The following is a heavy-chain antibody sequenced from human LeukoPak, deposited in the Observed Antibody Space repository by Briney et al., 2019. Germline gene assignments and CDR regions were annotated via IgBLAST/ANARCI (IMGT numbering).Heavy chain of an antibody. J-gene: IGHJ5*02. V-gene: IGHV1-69*04. Sequence: SVKVSFKASGGTFSSYAISWVRQAPGQGLEWMGRIIPILGIANYAQKFQGRVTITADKSTSTAYMELSSLRSEDTAVYYCARLSTVTTGTNWFDPWGQGTLVTVSS. CDR3: ARLSTVTTGTNWFDP. D-gene: IGHD4-17*01. CDR1: GGTFSSYA. CDR2: IIPILGIA.